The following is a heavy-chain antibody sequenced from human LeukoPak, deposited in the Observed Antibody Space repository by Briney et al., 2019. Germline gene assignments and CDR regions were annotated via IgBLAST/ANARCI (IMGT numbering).Heavy chain of an antibody. D-gene: IGHD4-23*01. CDR1: GYTFTSYY. V-gene: IGHV1-18*04. CDR3: ARDGGSGPGQDWFDP. Sequence: ASVKVSCKASGYTFTSYYMHWVRQAPGQGLEWMGWISAYNGNTNYAQKLQGRVTMTTDTSTSTAYMELRSLRSDDTAVYYCARDGGSGPGQDWFDPWGQGTLVTVSS. CDR2: ISAYNGNT. J-gene: IGHJ5*02.